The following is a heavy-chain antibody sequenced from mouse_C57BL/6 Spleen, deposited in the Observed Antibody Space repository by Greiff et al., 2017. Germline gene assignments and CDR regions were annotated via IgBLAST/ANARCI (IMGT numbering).Heavy chain of an antibody. D-gene: IGHD1-1*01. CDR3: ARDYGSGFAY. J-gene: IGHJ3*01. Sequence: VQLQESGAELVKPGASVKISCKASGYAFSSYWMNWVKQRPGKGLEWIGQIYPGDGDTNYKGKFKGKATLTADKSSSTAYMQLRSLTSEDSAVYFCARDYGSGFAYWGQGTLVTVSA. V-gene: IGHV1-80*01. CDR2: IYPGDGDT. CDR1: GYAFSSYW.